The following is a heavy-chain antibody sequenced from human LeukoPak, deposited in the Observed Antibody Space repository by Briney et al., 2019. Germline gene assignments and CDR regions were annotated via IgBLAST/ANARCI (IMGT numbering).Heavy chain of an antibody. Sequence: EGSLRLSCAASGFTFSSYAMHWVRQAPGKGLEWVAVISYDGSNKYYADSVKGRFTISRDNSKNTLYLQMNSLRAEDTAVYYCAREPHTDSDAFDIWGQGTMVTVSS. J-gene: IGHJ3*02. CDR3: AREPHTDSDAFDI. V-gene: IGHV3-30-3*01. D-gene: IGHD4-17*01. CDR1: GFTFSSYA. CDR2: ISYDGSNK.